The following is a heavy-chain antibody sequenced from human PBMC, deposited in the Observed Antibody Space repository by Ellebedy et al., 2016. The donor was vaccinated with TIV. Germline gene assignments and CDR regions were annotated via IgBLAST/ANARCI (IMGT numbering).Heavy chain of an antibody. Sequence: AASVKVSCKASGYTFTSYGISWVRQAPGQGLEWMGWISAYNGNTNYAQKLQGRVTMTTDTSTSTAYMELSSLRSEDTAVYYCARGGGRSSSWYGYFDYWGQGTLVTVSS. CDR3: ARGGGRSSSWYGYFDY. CDR2: ISAYNGNT. V-gene: IGHV1-18*01. D-gene: IGHD6-13*01. J-gene: IGHJ4*02. CDR1: GYTFTSYG.